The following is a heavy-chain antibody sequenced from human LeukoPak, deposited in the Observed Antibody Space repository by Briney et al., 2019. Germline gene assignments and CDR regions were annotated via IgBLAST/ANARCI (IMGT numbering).Heavy chain of an antibody. J-gene: IGHJ4*02. CDR2: LNTDGSNT. V-gene: IGHV3-74*01. Sequence: GGSLRLSCVGSGFTFSSSWIHWVRQVPGKGLVWVSRLNTDGSNTAYADSVEGRFTLSSDNAKNTVYLQMNSLRDDATGPYYCARGAVAPDTWGQGTLVIVSS. D-gene: IGHD2-21*01. CDR3: ARGAVAPDT. CDR1: GFTFSSSW.